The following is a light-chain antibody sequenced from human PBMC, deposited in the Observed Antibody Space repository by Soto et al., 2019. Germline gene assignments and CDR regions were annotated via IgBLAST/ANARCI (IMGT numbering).Light chain of an antibody. CDR2: GAS. CDR3: QHYGSLVLT. Sequence: EIVLTQSPGTLSLSPGERATLSCRASQSVSSSYLVWYQQKPGQAPRLLIYGASSRATGIPDRFSGSGSETDFTLTISRLEPEDFAMYYCQHYGSLVLTFGGGTKVEIK. V-gene: IGKV3-20*01. CDR1: QSVSSSY. J-gene: IGKJ4*01.